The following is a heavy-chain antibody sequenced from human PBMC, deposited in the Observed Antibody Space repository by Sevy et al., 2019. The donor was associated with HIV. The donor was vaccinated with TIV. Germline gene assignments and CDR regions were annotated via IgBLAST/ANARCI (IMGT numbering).Heavy chain of an antibody. CDR3: ARDRRNYAGQYFDY. V-gene: IGHV3-11*06. CDR1: GFTFSDFY. D-gene: IGHD1-7*01. Sequence: GGSLRLSCEVSGFTFSDFYMSWIRQAPGKGLEWVSDISSGSTYTKSADSVKGRFITSRDNAKNSLYLQMNSLRVEDTAVYYCARDRRNYAGQYFDYWGQGTLVTVSS. CDR2: ISSGSTYT. J-gene: IGHJ4*02.